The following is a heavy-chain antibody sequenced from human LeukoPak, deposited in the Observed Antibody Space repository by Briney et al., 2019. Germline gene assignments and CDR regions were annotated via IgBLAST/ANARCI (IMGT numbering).Heavy chain of an antibody. J-gene: IGHJ3*02. CDR3: ARDQRLPWDI. V-gene: IGHV4-39*07. Sequence: RSSETLSLTCTVSGGSISSSSYYWGWIRQPPGKGLEWIGSIYYSGSTYYNPSLKSRVTISVDTSKNQFSLKLSSVTAADTAVYYCARDQRLPWDIWGQGTMVTVSS. CDR2: IYYSGST. D-gene: IGHD2-15*01. CDR1: GGSISSSSYY.